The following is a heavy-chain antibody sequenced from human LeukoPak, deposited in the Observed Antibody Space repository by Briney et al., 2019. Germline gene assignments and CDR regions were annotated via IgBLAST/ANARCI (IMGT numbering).Heavy chain of an antibody. CDR2: VYSSGST. J-gene: IGHJ5*02. CDR3: ARWAVSGTRWFDP. Sequence: SETLSLTCTVSGGSISSSTYYWGWIRQPPGKGLEWIGSVYSSGSTYYNPSLKSRVTISVDTSKNQFSLKLTSVTAADTAVYYCARWAVSGTRWFDPWGQGILVTVSS. D-gene: IGHD1-7*01. CDR1: GGSISSSTYY. V-gene: IGHV4-39*01.